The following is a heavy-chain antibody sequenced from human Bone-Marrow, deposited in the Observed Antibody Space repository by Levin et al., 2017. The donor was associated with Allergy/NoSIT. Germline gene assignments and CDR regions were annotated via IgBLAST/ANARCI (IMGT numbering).Heavy chain of an antibody. V-gene: IGHV4-61*01. Sequence: KPSETLSLTCTVSGGSVSSGSYYWSWIRQPPGKGLEWIGYIHYSGSTNYNPSLKSRVTISVDTSKNHFSLKLSSVTAADTAVYYCARQLQSAPSYFYYYMDVWGKGTTVTVSS. CDR2: IHYSGST. D-gene: IGHD4-23*01. CDR3: ARQLQSAPSYFYYYMDV. J-gene: IGHJ6*03. CDR1: GGSVSSGSYY.